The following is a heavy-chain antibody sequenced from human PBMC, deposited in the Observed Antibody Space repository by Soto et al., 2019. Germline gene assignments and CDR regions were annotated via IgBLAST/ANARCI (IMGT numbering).Heavy chain of an antibody. CDR2: IIPLFGTA. CDR3: ARAASGGYYGMDV. Sequence: QVQLVQSGAEVKKPGSSVKVSCKASGGTFSSYAFSWVRQAPGQGLEWTGGIIPLFGTATYAQKFQGRVTITADASTSTAYMELSSLRSEDTAVYYCARAASGGYYGMDVWGQGTTVTVSS. CDR1: GGTFSSYA. J-gene: IGHJ6*02. V-gene: IGHV1-69*12. D-gene: IGHD1-26*01.